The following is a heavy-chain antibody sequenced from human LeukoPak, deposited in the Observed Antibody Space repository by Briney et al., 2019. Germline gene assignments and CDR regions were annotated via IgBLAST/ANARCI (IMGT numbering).Heavy chain of an antibody. V-gene: IGHV1-69*13. CDR2: IIPIFGTA. Sequence: GASVKVSCKASGGTFSSYAISWVRQAPGQGLEWMGGIIPIFGTANYAQKFQGRVTITADESTSTAYMGLSSLRSEDTAVYYCASALEYYYDSSGYSDDYWGQGTLVTVSS. CDR1: GGTFSSYA. J-gene: IGHJ4*02. D-gene: IGHD3-22*01. CDR3: ASALEYYYDSSGYSDDY.